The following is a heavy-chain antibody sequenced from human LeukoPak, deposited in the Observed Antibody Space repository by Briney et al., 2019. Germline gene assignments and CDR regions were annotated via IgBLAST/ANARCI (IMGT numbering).Heavy chain of an antibody. CDR2: ISWNSGSI. Sequence: GGSLRLSCAASGFTFDDYAMHWVRQAPGKGLEWVSVISWNSGSIGYADSVKGRFTISRDNAKNSLYLQMNSLRAEDTALYYCAKGNYYDSSGYPNGLEWGQGTLVTVSS. D-gene: IGHD3-22*01. V-gene: IGHV3-9*01. CDR3: AKGNYYDSSGYPNGLE. CDR1: GFTFDDYA. J-gene: IGHJ4*02.